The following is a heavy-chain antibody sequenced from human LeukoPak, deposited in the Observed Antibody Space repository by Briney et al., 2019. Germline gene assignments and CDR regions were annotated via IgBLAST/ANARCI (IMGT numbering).Heavy chain of an antibody. Sequence: ASVKVSCKASGYTFTGYYMHWVRQAPGQGLEWMGWINPNSGGTNYAQKFQGRVTMTRDTSISTAYMELSRLRSDDTAVYYCARDSCGGDCLPGAFDIWGQGTMVTVSS. D-gene: IGHD2-21*01. J-gene: IGHJ3*02. CDR1: GYTFTGYY. CDR2: INPNSGGT. CDR3: ARDSCGGDCLPGAFDI. V-gene: IGHV1-2*02.